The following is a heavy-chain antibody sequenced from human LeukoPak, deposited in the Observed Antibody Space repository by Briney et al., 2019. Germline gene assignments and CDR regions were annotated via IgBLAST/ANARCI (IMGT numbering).Heavy chain of an antibody. CDR2: ISPYSGNT. J-gene: IGHJ4*02. CDR1: DYSFSNYG. V-gene: IGHV1-18*01. D-gene: IGHD3-16*01. Sequence: ASVKVSCKASDYSFSNYGITWVRQAPGQGLEWMGWISPYSGNTNYAQKFQGRVTMTTDTPTRTAYMELRSLRSDDTAVYYCARAVDAVMLPDHWGQGSLVTVSS. CDR3: ARAVDAVMLPDH.